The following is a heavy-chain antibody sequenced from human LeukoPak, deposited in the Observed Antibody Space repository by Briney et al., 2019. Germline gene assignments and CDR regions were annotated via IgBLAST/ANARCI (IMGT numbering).Heavy chain of an antibody. CDR1: GGSISNYY. CDR2: IYYSGST. CDR3: ARSYDFWSGYYRTDPQYFQH. D-gene: IGHD3-3*01. J-gene: IGHJ1*01. V-gene: IGHV4-59*06. Sequence: SETLSLTCTVSGGSISNYYWTWIRQHPGKGLEWIGYIYYSGSTYYNPSLKSRVTISVDTSKNQFSLKLSSVTAADTAVYYCARSYDFWSGYYRTDPQYFQHWGQGTLVTVSS.